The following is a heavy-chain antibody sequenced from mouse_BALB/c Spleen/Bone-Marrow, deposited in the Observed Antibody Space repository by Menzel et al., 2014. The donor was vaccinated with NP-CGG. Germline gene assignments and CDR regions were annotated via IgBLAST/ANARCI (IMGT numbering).Heavy chain of an antibody. Sequence: QLVESGPELVKPGASVKMSCKASGYTFTSYVLHWVKQKPGQGLEWIGYINPYNDGTKYNEKFKGKATRTSDKSSSTAYMELSSLTSEDSAVYYCARSPSYGNYVDYWGQGTSVTVSS. V-gene: IGHV1-14*01. CDR1: GYTFTSYV. D-gene: IGHD2-10*02. CDR2: INPYNDGT. J-gene: IGHJ4*01. CDR3: ARSPSYGNYVDY.